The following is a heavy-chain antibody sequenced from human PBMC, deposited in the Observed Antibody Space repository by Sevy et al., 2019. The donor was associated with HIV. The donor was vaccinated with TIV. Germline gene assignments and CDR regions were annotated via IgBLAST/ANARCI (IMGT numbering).Heavy chain of an antibody. CDR3: AKGVTYYDILTGGQRTIRYKFDN. D-gene: IGHD3-9*01. J-gene: IGHJ4*02. CDR2: ISGSDGST. V-gene: IGHV3-23*01. CDR1: GFTFSGSA. Sequence: GGSLRLSCTDSGFTFSGSAMSWVRQAPGKGLEWVSGISGSDGSTYYADSVKGRFTISRDNSKNTLFLQMNSLRAGDTAVYYCAKGVTYYDILTGGQRTIRYKFDNWGQGTLVTVSS.